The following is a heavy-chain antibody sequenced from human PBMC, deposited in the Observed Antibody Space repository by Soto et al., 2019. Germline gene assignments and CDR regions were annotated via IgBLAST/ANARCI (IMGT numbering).Heavy chain of an antibody. V-gene: IGHV4-39*01. CDR1: GASISSRSSY. Sequence: PSETLSLTCIVSGASISSRSSYWGWIRQPPGKGLAWVGTFYSGSTYNNPSLKSRVTISVDTSKNQFSLKLSSVAAEDTAIYYCATTRGIAVGGSFDHWGQGTLVTVS. D-gene: IGHD6-13*01. CDR2: FYSGST. CDR3: ATTRGIAVGGSFDH. J-gene: IGHJ5*02.